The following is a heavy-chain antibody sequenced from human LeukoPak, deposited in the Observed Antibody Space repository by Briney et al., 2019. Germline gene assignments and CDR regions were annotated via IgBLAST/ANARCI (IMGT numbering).Heavy chain of an antibody. CDR3: ARDRVRYFDWLLFSFDY. CDR1: EFTFSSYG. D-gene: IGHD3-9*01. Sequence: PGGSLRLSCAASEFTFSSYGMHWVRQAPGKGLEWVAFIRYDGSNKYYADSVKGRFTISRDNSKNTLYLQMNSLRAEDTALYYCARDRVRYFDWLLFSFDYWGQGTLVTVSS. V-gene: IGHV3-30*02. J-gene: IGHJ4*02. CDR2: IRYDGSNK.